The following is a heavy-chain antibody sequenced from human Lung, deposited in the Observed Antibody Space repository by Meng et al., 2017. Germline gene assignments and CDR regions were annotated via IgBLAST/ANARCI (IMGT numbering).Heavy chain of an antibody. V-gene: IGHV4-34*01. CDR3: ARGPTTMAHDFDY. CDR1: GGAFSDYY. CDR2: INHSGST. J-gene: IGHJ4*02. D-gene: IGHD4-11*01. Sequence: VQRQQWGAGLLKPSETLSRTCVVSGGAFSDYYWSWIRQPPGKGLEWIGEINHSGSTNYNPSLESRATISVDTSQNNLSLKLSSVTAAGSAVYYCARGPTTMAHDFDYWGQGTLVTVSS.